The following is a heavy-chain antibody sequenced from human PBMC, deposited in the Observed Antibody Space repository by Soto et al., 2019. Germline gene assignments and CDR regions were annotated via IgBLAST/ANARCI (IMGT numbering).Heavy chain of an antibody. CDR2: IKRDGSEK. D-gene: IGHD3-10*01. CDR1: GFTFSDYW. Sequence: EVQLVESGGGLVQPGGSLRLSCAASGFTFSDYWMSWVRQAPGKGLECVANIKRDGSEKYYVDPVKGRFTISRDNAKNSLYLQMNSLRAEDTAVYYCATSTGRGGNDYWGQGTLVTVSS. V-gene: IGHV3-7*05. CDR3: ATSTGRGGNDY. J-gene: IGHJ4*02.